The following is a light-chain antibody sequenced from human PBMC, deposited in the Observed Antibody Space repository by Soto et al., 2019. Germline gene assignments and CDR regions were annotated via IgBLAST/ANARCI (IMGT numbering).Light chain of an antibody. CDR2: GAS. CDR3: QQYGSSPGT. V-gene: IGKV3-20*01. Sequence: MFFTQSLGILSSSQVERATLSCRVSQSVRSNFLAWYQQKPGQAPRRLSYGASNVATVSPDRVRGSGSGTDFTLTITRLEPEEFAVYYCQQYGSSPGTFGQGTKVEIK. CDR1: QSVRSNF. J-gene: IGKJ1*01.